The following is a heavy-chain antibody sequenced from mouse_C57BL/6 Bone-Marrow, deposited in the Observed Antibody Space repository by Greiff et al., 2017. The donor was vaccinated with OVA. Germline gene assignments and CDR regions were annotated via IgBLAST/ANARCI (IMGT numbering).Heavy chain of an antibody. Sequence: EVKLVESGTVLARPGASVKMSCKTSGYTFTSYWMHWVKQRPGQGLEWIGAIYPGNSDTSYNQKFKGKAKLTAVTSASTAYMELSSLTNEDSAVYYCRGCYDYDGRVMDYWGQGTSVTVSS. V-gene: IGHV1-5*01. CDR3: RGCYDYDGRVMDY. CDR2: IYPGNSDT. CDR1: GYTFTSYW. J-gene: IGHJ4*01. D-gene: IGHD2-4*01.